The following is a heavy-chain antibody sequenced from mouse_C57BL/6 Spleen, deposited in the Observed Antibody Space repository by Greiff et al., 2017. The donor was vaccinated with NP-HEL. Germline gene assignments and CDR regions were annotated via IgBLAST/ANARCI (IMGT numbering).Heavy chain of an antibody. V-gene: IGHV1-74*01. Sequence: QVHVKQPGAELVKPGASVKVSCKASGYTFTSYWMHWVKQRPGQGLEWIGRIHPSDSDTNYNQKFKGKATLTVDKSSSTAYMQLSSLTSEDSAVYYCAIEGTTVVAKDYWGQGTTLTVSS. CDR3: AIEGTTVVAKDY. CDR1: GYTFTSYW. J-gene: IGHJ2*01. CDR2: IHPSDSDT. D-gene: IGHD1-1*01.